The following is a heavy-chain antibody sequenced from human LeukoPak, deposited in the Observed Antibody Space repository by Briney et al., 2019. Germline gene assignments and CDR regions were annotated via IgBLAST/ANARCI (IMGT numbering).Heavy chain of an antibody. CDR1: GGSFSGYY. CDR2: INHSGST. Sequence: SETLSLTCAVYGGSFSGYYWSWIRQPPGKGLEWIGEINHSGSTNYNPSLKSRVTISVDTSKNQFSLKLSSVTAADTAVYYCASALTWRQYDYVWGSYRYYFDYWGQGTLVTVSS. CDR3: ASALTWRQYDYVWGSYRYYFDY. D-gene: IGHD3-16*02. J-gene: IGHJ4*02. V-gene: IGHV4-34*01.